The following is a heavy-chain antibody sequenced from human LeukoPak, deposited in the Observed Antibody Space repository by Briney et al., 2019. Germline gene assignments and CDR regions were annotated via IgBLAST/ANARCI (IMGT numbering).Heavy chain of an antibody. J-gene: IGHJ4*02. Sequence: SQTLSLTCTVSGGSISSGGYYWSWIRQHPGKGLEWIGYIYYSGSTYYNPSLKSRVTISVDTSKNQLSLKLSSVTAADTAVYYCARLGAPGTYYYDSSGYYQFDYWGQGTLVTVSS. CDR2: IYYSGST. D-gene: IGHD3-22*01. V-gene: IGHV4-31*03. CDR1: GGSISSGGYY. CDR3: ARLGAPGTYYYDSSGYYQFDY.